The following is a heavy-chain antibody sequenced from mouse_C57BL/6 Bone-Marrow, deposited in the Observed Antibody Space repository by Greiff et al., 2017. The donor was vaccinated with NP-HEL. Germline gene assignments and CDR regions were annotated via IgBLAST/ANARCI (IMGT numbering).Heavy chain of an antibody. D-gene: IGHD2-3*01. J-gene: IGHJ4*01. Sequence: QVQLQQPGAELVKPGASVKMSCKASGYTFTSHWITWVKQRPGQGLEWIGDIYPGSGSTNYHEKFKSKATLTVDTSSSTAYMQLSSLTSEDSAVCCCARWLLGYAMDYWGQGTSVTVSS. CDR1: GYTFTSHW. V-gene: IGHV1-55*01. CDR3: ARWLLGYAMDY. CDR2: IYPGSGST.